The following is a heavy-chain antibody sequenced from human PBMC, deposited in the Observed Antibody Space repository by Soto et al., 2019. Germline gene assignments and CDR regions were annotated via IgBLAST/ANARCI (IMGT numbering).Heavy chain of an antibody. CDR3: ARDSRRGHV. CDR1: GFTFSDYN. V-gene: IGHV3-11*01. Sequence: QVQLVESGGALVKPGESLRLSCAASGFTFSDYNMGWIRQAPGKGLERISYISYSASTVYYADSVKGRFTISRDNAKNSLFLQMNSLRAEDTAVYYCARDSRRGHVWGQGTTVTVYS. J-gene: IGHJ6*02. CDR2: ISYSASTV. D-gene: IGHD3-10*01.